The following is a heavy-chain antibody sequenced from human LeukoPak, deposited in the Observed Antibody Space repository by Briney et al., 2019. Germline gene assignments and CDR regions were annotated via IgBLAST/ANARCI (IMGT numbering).Heavy chain of an antibody. CDR2: IYYSGST. J-gene: IGHJ4*02. CDR3: ARDSVVGSHDSSRDYFDY. D-gene: IGHD3-22*01. Sequence: SETLSLTCTVSGVSVSSGSYYWSWIRQPPGKGLEWIGYIYYSGSTNYNPSLKSRVTISVDTSRNQFSLKLSSVTAADTAVYYCARDSVVGSHDSSRDYFDYWGQGTLVTVSS. CDR1: GVSVSSGSYY. V-gene: IGHV4-61*01.